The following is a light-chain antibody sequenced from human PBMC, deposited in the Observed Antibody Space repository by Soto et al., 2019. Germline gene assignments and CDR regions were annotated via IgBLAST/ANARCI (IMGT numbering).Light chain of an antibody. V-gene: IGKV3-15*01. Sequence: EIVMTQSPATLSVSPGERATLSCRASQSVSSNLAWYQQKPGQAPPLLIYGASTRATGIPARFSGSGSGTEFTLTNSSLQSEDFAVYYCQQYNNWPPWTFGQGTKVEIK. CDR3: QQYNNWPPWT. J-gene: IGKJ1*01. CDR1: QSVSSN. CDR2: GAS.